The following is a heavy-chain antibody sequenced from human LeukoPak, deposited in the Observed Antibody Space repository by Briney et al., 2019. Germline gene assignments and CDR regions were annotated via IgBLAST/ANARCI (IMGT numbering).Heavy chain of an antibody. J-gene: IGHJ3*02. Sequence: ASVKVSCKASGYTFTSYYMHWVRQAPGQGLEWMGIINPSGGSTSYAQKFQGRVTMTRDTSTSTVYMELRSLRSDDTAVYYCAGSWFHDAFDIWGQGTMVTVSS. CDR2: INPSGGST. D-gene: IGHD3-10*01. V-gene: IGHV1-46*01. CDR1: GYTFTSYY. CDR3: AGSWFHDAFDI.